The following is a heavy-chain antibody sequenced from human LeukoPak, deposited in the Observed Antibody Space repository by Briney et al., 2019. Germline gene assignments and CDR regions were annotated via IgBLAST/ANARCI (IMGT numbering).Heavy chain of an antibody. D-gene: IGHD3-16*02. V-gene: IGHV4-30-2*01. CDR2: IYHSGST. J-gene: IGHJ4*02. Sequence: PSETLSLTCTVSGGSISSGDYYWSWIRQPPGKGLEWIGYIYHSGSTYYNPSLKSRVTISVDRSKNQFSLKLSSVTAADTAVYYCARAMITFGGVISQFDYWGQGTLVTVSS. CDR1: GGSISSGDYY. CDR3: ARAMITFGGVISQFDY.